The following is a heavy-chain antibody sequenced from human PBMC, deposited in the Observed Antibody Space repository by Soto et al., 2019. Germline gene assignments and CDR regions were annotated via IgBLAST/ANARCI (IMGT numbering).Heavy chain of an antibody. V-gene: IGHV4-39*01. CDR2: IYYSGST. CDR1: SGSISSSSYY. D-gene: IGHD3-3*01. CDR3: ARQDRDFWSGYYRYYFDY. J-gene: IGHJ4*02. Sequence: QLQLQESGPGLVKPSETLSLTCTVSSGSISSSSYYWGWIRQPPGKGLEWIGSIYYSGSTYYNPSLKSRVTISVDTSKNQFSLKLSSVTAADTAVYYCARQDRDFWSGYYRYYFDYWGQGTLVTVSS.